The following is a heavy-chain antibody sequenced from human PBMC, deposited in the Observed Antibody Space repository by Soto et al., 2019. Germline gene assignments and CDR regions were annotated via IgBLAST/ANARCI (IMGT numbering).Heavy chain of an antibody. Sequence: EVQLLESGGGWVQPGTSLRVSCAASGFTFHEYAMHWVRQAPGKGLEWFSGISSDGDTIAYADSVQGRFTVFRDNAKNSLYLQMNSLRAEDTALYYCTKGGYDLIYYFGMDVWGQGTTVTVSS. V-gene: IGHV3-9*01. CDR3: TKGGYDLIYYFGMDV. J-gene: IGHJ6*02. D-gene: IGHD5-12*01. CDR2: ISSDGDTI. CDR1: GFTFHEYA.